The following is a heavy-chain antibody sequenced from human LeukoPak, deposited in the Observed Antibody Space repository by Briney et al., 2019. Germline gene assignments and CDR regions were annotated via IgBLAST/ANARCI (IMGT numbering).Heavy chain of an antibody. CDR2: TYYRSKWYN. Sequence: SQTLSLTCAISGDSVSSNSAAWSWIRQSPSRGLERLGRTYYRSKWYNDYAVSVKSRITINPDTSKNQFSLQLNSVTPEDTAVYYCAREESTVLSGGYFDYWGQGTLVTVSS. J-gene: IGHJ4*02. CDR1: GDSVSSNSAA. D-gene: IGHD4-17*01. CDR3: AREESTVLSGGYFDY. V-gene: IGHV6-1*01.